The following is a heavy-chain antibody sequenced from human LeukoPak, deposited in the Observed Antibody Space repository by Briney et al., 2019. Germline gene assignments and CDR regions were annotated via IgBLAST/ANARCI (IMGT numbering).Heavy chain of an antibody. D-gene: IGHD2-21*02. CDR1: GASISSTIYY. V-gene: IGHV4-39*07. CDR3: ASGPWVTPFDY. CDR2: VFYSENT. Sequence: PSETLPLTCTVSGASISSTIYYWGWIRQPPGKGLEWIGSVFYSENTYYNPSLKSRVTISVDTSKNQFSLNLNSVTAADTAVYFCASGPWVTPFDYWGQGTLVPVSS. J-gene: IGHJ4*02.